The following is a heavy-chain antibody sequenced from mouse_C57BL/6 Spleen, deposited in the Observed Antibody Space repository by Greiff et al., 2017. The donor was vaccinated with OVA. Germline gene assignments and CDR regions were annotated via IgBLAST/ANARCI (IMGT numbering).Heavy chain of an antibody. J-gene: IGHJ4*01. CDR1: GFSLTSSG. V-gene: IGHV2-2*01. CDR2: LWSGGST. D-gene: IGHD4-1*01. Sequence: QVQLKESGPGLVQPSQSLSITCTVSGFSLTSSGVHWVRQSPGKGLEWLGVLWSGGSTDYNAAFISRLSISKDNSKSQVFFKMNSLQADDTAIYYCARKLTGTGYAMDYWGQGTSVTVSS. CDR3: ARKLTGTGYAMDY.